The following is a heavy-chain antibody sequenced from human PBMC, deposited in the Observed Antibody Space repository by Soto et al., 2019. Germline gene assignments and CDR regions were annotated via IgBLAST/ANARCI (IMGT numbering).Heavy chain of an antibody. V-gene: IGHV4-30-4*01. CDR3: ARGRGYSYGLDP. D-gene: IGHD5-18*01. Sequence: SETLSLTCTVSGDSISSNNNYWSWIRQPPGEDLEWIGFISYRGTTSYSQSLKNRVAISLDTSKKQFSLRLSSVTAADTAVYYCARGRGYSYGLDPWGQGTLVTVS. J-gene: IGHJ5*02. CDR2: ISYRGTT. CDR1: GDSISSNNNY.